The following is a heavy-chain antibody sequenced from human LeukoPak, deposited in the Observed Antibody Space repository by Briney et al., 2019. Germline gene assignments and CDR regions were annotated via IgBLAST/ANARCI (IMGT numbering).Heavy chain of an antibody. V-gene: IGHV1-69*04. CDR2: IIPILGIA. J-gene: IGHJ5*02. CDR1: GGTFSSYA. D-gene: IGHD6-19*01. CDR3: ASQEDSSGWSEQNWFDP. Sequence: RASVKVSCKASGGTFSSYAISWVRQAPGQGLEWMGRIIPILGIANYAQKFQGRVTITADKSTSTAYMELSSLRSEDTAVYYCASQEDSSGWSEQNWFDPWGQGTLVTVSS.